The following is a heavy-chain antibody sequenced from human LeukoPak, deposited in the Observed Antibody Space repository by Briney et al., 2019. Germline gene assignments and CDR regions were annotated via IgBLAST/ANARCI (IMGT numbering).Heavy chain of an antibody. V-gene: IGHV4-4*07. CDR1: GGSISSYH. Sequence: PSETPSPTRTVSGGSISSYHWSWIRQPAGKGLEWIGRLYTSGSTNYNHSLKSRVTMSVDTSKNQFSLKLSSVTAADTAVYYCARDFKDSSSSLVYYYYYYMDVWGKGTTVTVSS. CDR3: ARDFKDSSSSLVYYYYYYMDV. CDR2: LYTSGST. D-gene: IGHD6-6*01. J-gene: IGHJ6*03.